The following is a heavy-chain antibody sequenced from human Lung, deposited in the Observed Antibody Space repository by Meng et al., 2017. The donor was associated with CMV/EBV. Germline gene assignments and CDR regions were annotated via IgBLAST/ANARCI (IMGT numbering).Heavy chain of an antibody. V-gene: IGHV1-2*02. Sequence: ASXXVSXKASGYTFTGYYMHWVRQAPGQGLEWMGWINPNSGGTNYAQKFQGRVTMTRDTSISTAYMELSRLRSDDTAVYYCARDLGDDCTNGVCYSVDAFDIWXQGTMVIVSS. CDR1: GYTFTGYY. D-gene: IGHD2-8*01. J-gene: IGHJ3*02. CDR2: INPNSGGT. CDR3: ARDLGDDCTNGVCYSVDAFDI.